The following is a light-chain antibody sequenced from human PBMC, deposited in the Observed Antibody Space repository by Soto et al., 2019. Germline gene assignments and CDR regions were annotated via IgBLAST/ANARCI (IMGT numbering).Light chain of an antibody. CDR3: AAWDDNLSGFYV. CDR1: ASTIGRNY. V-gene: IGLV1-47*01. J-gene: IGLJ1*01. Sequence: QSVLTQSPSGSGTPGQRVTICCSGSASTIGRNYVYWYQQLPGMAPKLLIYRNSQRPSGVPDRFSGSKSGTSASLAISGLRSEDEADYYCAAWDDNLSGFYVFGAGTKVTVL. CDR2: RNS.